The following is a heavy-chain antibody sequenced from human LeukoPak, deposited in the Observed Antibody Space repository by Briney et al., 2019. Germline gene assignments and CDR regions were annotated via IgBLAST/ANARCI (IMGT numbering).Heavy chain of an antibody. CDR1: GYTFTSYG. V-gene: IGHV1-18*01. Sequence: ASVTVSCKASGYTFTSYGISWVRQAPGQGLEWMGWISAYNGNTNYAQKLQGRVTMTTDTSTSTAYMELRSLRSDDTAVYYCARSRVAEQWLAHDAFDIWGQGTMVTVSS. CDR2: ISAYNGNT. D-gene: IGHD6-19*01. J-gene: IGHJ3*02. CDR3: ARSRVAEQWLAHDAFDI.